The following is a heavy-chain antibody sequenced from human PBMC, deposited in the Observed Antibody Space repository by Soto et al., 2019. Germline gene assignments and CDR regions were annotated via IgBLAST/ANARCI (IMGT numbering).Heavy chain of an antibody. V-gene: IGHV1-69*01. CDR1: GGTFNNYA. CDR3: AREVTVASYSFDF. J-gene: IGHJ4*02. D-gene: IGHD5-12*01. Sequence: QVQLVQSGAEVKRPGSSVKVSCKASGGTFNNYALSWVRQAPGQGLEWVGGIIPIFNSANSAQKFQGRVTITADDSTSTAYMELRSLRPDDTAVYYCAREVTVASYSFDFWGQGTLVTVSS. CDR2: IIPIFNSA.